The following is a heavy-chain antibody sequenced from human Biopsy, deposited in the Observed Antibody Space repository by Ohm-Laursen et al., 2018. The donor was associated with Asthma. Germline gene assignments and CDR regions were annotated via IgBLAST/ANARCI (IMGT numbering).Heavy chain of an antibody. D-gene: IGHD5-24*01. J-gene: IGHJ4*02. V-gene: IGHV3-30-3*01. CDR2: ISYDGSNK. CDR1: GFSFSEFV. Sequence: SLRLSCAASGFSFSEFVMHWVRQAPGKGLEWVAVISYDGSNKYYADSVKGRFTISRDNSKNTLYLQMNSLRGDDTAVYYCAGDMNRDGWYFDYWGQGTLVTVSS. CDR3: AGDMNRDGWYFDY.